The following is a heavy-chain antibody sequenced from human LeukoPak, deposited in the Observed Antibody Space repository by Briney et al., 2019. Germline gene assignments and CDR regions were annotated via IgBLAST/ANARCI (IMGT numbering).Heavy chain of an antibody. D-gene: IGHD3-22*01. CDR3: ARDRYYDSSGYSFDY. J-gene: IGHJ4*02. Sequence: GASVEVSCKASGYTFTSYGISWVRQAPGQGLEWMGWIGAYNGNTNYAQKLQGRVTMTTDTSTSTAYMELRSLRSDDTAVYYCARDRYYDSSGYSFDYWGQGTLVTVSS. V-gene: IGHV1-18*01. CDR1: GYTFTSYG. CDR2: IGAYNGNT.